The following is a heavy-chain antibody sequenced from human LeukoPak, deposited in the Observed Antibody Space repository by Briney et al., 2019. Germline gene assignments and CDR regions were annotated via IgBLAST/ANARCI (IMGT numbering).Heavy chain of an antibody. J-gene: IGHJ5*02. CDR3: ARDYDSSGYYPNWFDP. V-gene: IGHV4-59*01. D-gene: IGHD3-22*01. CDR1: GGSISSYY. Sequence: SETLSLTCTVSGGSISSYYWSWIRQPPGKGLEWIGYIYYSGSTNYNPSLKSRVTISVDTSKNQFSLKLSSVTAADTAVYYCARDYDSSGYYPNWFDPWDQGTLVTVSS. CDR2: IYYSGST.